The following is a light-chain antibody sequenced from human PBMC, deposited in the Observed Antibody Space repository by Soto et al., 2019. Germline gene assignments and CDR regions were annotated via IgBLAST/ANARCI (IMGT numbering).Light chain of an antibody. CDR3: QQYGSSPIT. J-gene: IGKJ5*01. CDR2: GAS. CDR1: QSVSSY. Sequence: EIELTQSPGILSLSPGERAILSCRASQSVSSYLAWYQQKPGQAPRLLIYGASSRATGIPDRFSGSGSGTDLTLTISRLEPEDFAVYYCQQYGSSPITFGQGTRLEIK. V-gene: IGKV3-20*01.